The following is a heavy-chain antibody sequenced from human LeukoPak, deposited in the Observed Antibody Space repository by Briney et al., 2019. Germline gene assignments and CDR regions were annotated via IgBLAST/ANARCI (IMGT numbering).Heavy chain of an antibody. J-gene: IGHJ2*01. Sequence: SETLSLTCAVSGGSISNSNWWSWVRQPPGKGLEWIGEIYHSGSTNYSPSLKSRVTISLDKSKNQFSLKLNSVTAADTAVYYCARDLHGGNSFTSDWYFDLWGRGTLVTVSS. D-gene: IGHD4-23*01. CDR3: ARDLHGGNSFTSDWYFDL. CDR2: IYHSGST. V-gene: IGHV4-4*02. CDR1: GGSISNSNW.